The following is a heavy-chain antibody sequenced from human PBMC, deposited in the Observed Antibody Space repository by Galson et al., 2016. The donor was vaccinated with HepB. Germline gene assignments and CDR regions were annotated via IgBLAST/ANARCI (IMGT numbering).Heavy chain of an antibody. V-gene: IGHV3-30*03. CDR3: ARGEAASSWYAPFDY. CDR1: GFTFSSYP. Sequence: LRLSCAASGFTFSSYPMHWVRQAPGKGLEWVAIILFDGSHKYYGDSVSGRFTISRDNSKKTLYLQMNSLRADDTAVYYCARGEAASSWYAPFDYWGQGTLVTVSA. D-gene: IGHD6-13*01. J-gene: IGHJ4*02. CDR2: ILFDGSHK.